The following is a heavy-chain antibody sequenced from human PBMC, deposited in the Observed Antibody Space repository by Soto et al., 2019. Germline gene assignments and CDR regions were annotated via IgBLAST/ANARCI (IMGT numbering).Heavy chain of an antibody. Sequence: ASVKVSCKASGYTFTSYDINWVRQATGQGLAWMGWMNPTSGNTGYAQKFQGRVTMTRNTSVSTAYMELSSLRSEDTAVYYCASLYYDILTGYYKALAYWGQGTLVTVSS. J-gene: IGHJ4*02. V-gene: IGHV1-8*01. CDR3: ASLYYDILTGYYKALAY. CDR2: MNPTSGNT. D-gene: IGHD3-9*01. CDR1: GYTFTSYD.